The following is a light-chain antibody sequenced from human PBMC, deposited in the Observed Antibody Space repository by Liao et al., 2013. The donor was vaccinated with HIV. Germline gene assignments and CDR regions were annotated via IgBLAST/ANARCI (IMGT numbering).Light chain of an antibody. CDR2: QGT. V-gene: IGLV3-21*01. J-gene: IGLJ3*02. Sequence: SYVLTQPPSVSVAPGKTAGISCGGNNVGSTSVHWYQQKPGQPPVLVIYQGTKRPSGIPERFSGSSSGTTVTLTISGVQAEDEADYYCQSADSSGTCPVFGGGTKLTVL. CDR3: QSADSSGTCPV. CDR1: NVGSTS.